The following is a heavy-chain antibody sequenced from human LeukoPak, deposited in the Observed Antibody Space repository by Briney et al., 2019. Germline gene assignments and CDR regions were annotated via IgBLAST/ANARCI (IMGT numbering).Heavy chain of an antibody. V-gene: IGHV1-2*02. CDR1: GYTFTGYY. J-gene: IGHJ3*02. D-gene: IGHD2-2*02. CDR3: ARAPVVPAAIYAFDI. Sequence: GASVKVSCKASGYTFTGYYMHWVRQAPGQGLEWMGWINPNSGGTNYAQKFQGRVTMTRDTSISTAYMELSRLRSDDTAVYYCARAPVVPAAIYAFDIWGQGTMVTVSS. CDR2: INPNSGGT.